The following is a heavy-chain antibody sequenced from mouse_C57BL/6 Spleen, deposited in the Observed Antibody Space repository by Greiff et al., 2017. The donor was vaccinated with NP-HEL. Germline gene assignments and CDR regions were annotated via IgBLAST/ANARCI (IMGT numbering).Heavy chain of an antibody. V-gene: IGHV14-4*01. J-gene: IGHJ4*01. CDR2: IDPENGDT. CDR3: TKTLYYGNYGYAMDY. D-gene: IGHD2-1*01. Sequence: VQLQQSGAALVRPGASVKLSCTASGFNIKDDYMHWVKQRPEQGLEWIGWIDPENGDTEYASKFQGKAPITADTSSNTAYLQLSSLTSEDTAVYYCTKTLYYGNYGYAMDYWGQGTSVTVSS. CDR1: GFNIKDDY.